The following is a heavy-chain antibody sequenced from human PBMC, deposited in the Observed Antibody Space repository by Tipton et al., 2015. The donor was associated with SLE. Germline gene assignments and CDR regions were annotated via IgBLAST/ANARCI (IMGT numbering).Heavy chain of an antibody. CDR2: ISYSGST. Sequence: TLSLTCTVSGGSISRYYWGWIRHPPGKGLEWIGYISYSGSTYYNPSLKSRLTISIDTSKNHFSLRLSSVTAADTALYYCARLTHFRSGWFDPWGQGTLVAVSS. CDR3: ARLTHFRSGWFDP. CDR1: GGSISRYY. D-gene: IGHD3-10*01. J-gene: IGHJ5*02. V-gene: IGHV4-59*12.